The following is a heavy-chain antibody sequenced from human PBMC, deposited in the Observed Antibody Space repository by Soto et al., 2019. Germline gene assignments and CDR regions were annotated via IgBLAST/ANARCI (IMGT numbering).Heavy chain of an antibody. CDR3: ARDGDGRMTTNPCYYNGLDV. J-gene: IGHJ6*02. Sequence: SETLSLTCTVSGGSLGSYYWSWIRQPQGTGLEWVGYVFYTGRANYNSTLNRRVSISLDTSNYQFSLKLSSVTATDTAVYYCARDGDGRMTTNPCYYNGLDVWGPGTPVTVSS. V-gene: IGHV4-59*01. D-gene: IGHD2-21*02. CDR2: VFYTGRA. CDR1: GGSLGSYY.